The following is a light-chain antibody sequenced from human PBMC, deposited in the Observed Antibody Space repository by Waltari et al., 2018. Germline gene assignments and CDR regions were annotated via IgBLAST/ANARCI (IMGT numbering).Light chain of an antibody. CDR1: SHDVGGYNS. CDR3: SSQSSNDVVL. CDR2: DVS. Sequence: QSALTQPASVSGSPGQSVTIFCAGTSHDVGGYNSVSGYQEHPGQAPRVIIYDVSDRPSGVSDRFSGSKSGNTASLTISGLQAEDEADYYCSSQSSNDVVLFGGGTKLTVL. V-gene: IGLV2-14*01. J-gene: IGLJ2*01.